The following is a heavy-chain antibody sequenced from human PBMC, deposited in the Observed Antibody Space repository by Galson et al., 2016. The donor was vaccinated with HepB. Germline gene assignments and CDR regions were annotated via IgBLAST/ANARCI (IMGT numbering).Heavy chain of an antibody. Sequence: GRIIPLLGIPKYAQKFQGRLTITADKSTSTTYMELTSLRSEDTAVYYCARPSSGWANDAFDIWGQGTMVTVSS. CDR2: IIPLLGIP. CDR3: ARPSSGWANDAFDI. V-gene: IGHV1-69*02. D-gene: IGHD6-19*01. J-gene: IGHJ3*02.